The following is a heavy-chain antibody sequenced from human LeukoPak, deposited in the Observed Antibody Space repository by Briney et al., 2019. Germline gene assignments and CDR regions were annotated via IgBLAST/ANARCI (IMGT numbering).Heavy chain of an antibody. V-gene: IGHV5-51*01. J-gene: IGHJ4*02. CDR3: ARPYRYCESASCPYFDY. D-gene: IGHD2-2*01. CDR1: GYSFTSYW. Sequence: PGESLKISCMGSGYSFTSYWIGWVRQMPGKGLEWMGIIYPGDSDTRYSPSFQGQVTISADKSISTAYLQWSRLEASETAMYYCARPYRYCESASCPYFDYWGQGTLVTVSS. CDR2: IYPGDSDT.